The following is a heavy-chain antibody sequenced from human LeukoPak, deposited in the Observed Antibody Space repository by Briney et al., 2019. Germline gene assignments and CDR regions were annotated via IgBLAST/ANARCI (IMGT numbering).Heavy chain of an antibody. V-gene: IGHV3-30*02. CDR2: IRYDGSNK. J-gene: IGHJ4*02. D-gene: IGHD1-1*01. Sequence: GGSLRLSCAASGFTFSSYGMHWVRQAPGKGLEWVAFIRYDGSNKYYADSVKGRFTISRDNAKNSLYLQMNSLRAEDTAVYYCASPETWPKAGTTADYWGQGTLVTVSS. CDR1: GFTFSSYG. CDR3: ASPETWPKAGTTADY.